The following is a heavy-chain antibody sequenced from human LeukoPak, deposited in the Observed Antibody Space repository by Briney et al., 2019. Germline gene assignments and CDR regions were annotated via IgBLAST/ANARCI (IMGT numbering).Heavy chain of an antibody. Sequence: SETLSLTCTVSGGSISSSSYYWSWIRQPPGKGLEWIGYIYYSGSTNYNPSLKSRVTISVDTSKNQFSLKLSSVTAADTAVYYCARHVGASGYDYDDAFDIWGQGTMVTVSS. CDR2: IYYSGST. J-gene: IGHJ3*02. CDR1: GGSISSSSYY. V-gene: IGHV4-61*05. CDR3: ARHVGASGYDYDDAFDI. D-gene: IGHD5-12*01.